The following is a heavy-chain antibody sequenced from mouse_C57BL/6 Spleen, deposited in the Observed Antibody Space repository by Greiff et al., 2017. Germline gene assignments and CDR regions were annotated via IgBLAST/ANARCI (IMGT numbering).Heavy chain of an antibody. CDR1: GFAFTNYL. Sequence: VQLQQSGAELVRPGTSVKVSCKASGFAFTNYLIEWVKQRPGQGLEWIGVINPGSGGTNYNEKFKGKATLTADKSSSTAYMQLSSLTSEDTAVYFCARKYYGSSYLFAYWGQGTLVTVSA. J-gene: IGHJ3*01. CDR2: INPGSGGT. CDR3: ARKYYGSSYLFAY. V-gene: IGHV1-54*01. D-gene: IGHD1-1*01.